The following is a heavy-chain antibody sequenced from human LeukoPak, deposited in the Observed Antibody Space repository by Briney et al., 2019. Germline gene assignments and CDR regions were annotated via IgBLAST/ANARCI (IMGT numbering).Heavy chain of an antibody. Sequence: PGGSLRLSCAASGFTFDDYAMQWVRQAPGKGLEWVSLINKDGSATYYADSVKGRFTISRDNSKNSLYLQMNSLRSEDTALYYCATWAFYHSLDVWGQGTTVTVSS. CDR3: ATWAFYHSLDV. CDR2: INKDGSAT. J-gene: IGHJ6*02. V-gene: IGHV3-43*02. CDR1: GFTFDDYA. D-gene: IGHD1-26*01.